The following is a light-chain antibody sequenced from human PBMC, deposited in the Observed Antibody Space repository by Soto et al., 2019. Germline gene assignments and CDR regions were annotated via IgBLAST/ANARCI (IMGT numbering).Light chain of an antibody. CDR3: QQYNQWLT. CDR2: GAS. Sequence: EIVVTQSPVTLSVSPGETATLPCRASQNVFNNLAWYQVKPGQAPRLLIYGASTRATGIPVRFSGSGSGTDFTLTIPSLQSEDFAVDYCQQYNQWLTFGGGTKVEIK. V-gene: IGKV3-15*01. J-gene: IGKJ4*01. CDR1: QNVFNN.